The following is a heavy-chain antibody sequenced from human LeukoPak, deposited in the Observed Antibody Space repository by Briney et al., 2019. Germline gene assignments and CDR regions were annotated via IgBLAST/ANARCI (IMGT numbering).Heavy chain of an antibody. CDR1: RYTFTGYL. CDR2: FNPNSGGT. Sequence: GNSVKVSCKASRYTFTGYLIHWVRQAPGQGLEWLGWFNPNSGGTNYAPTLQGRVTITRHTSRRTACMALSRLRSDDRAVYYCAGGSIVGATFDFFDYGGQETLVTVS. J-gene: IGHJ4*02. CDR3: AGGSIVGATFDFFDY. D-gene: IGHD1-26*01. V-gene: IGHV1-2*02.